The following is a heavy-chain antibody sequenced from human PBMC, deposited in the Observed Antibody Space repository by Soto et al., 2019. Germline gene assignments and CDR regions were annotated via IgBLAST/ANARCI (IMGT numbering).Heavy chain of an antibody. J-gene: IGHJ4*02. V-gene: IGHV4-31*03. Sequence: SETLSLTCSVSGGSISTVGHYWTWIRQPPGKGLEWIGSIYHTGSTYYSKSLSSRLTMSVDTSKSQFSLRLSSVTAADTAVYYCARATRTLRSRNCDYWGQGSLVTVSS. CDR1: GGSISTVGHY. D-gene: IGHD1-1*01. CDR2: IYHTGST. CDR3: ARATRTLRSRNCDY.